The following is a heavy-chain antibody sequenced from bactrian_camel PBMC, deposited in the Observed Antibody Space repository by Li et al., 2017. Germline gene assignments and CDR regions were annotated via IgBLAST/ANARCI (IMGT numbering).Heavy chain of an antibody. Sequence: QVQLVESGGGSVQTGGSLKLSCVASGEGVYNSACMGWFRQAPGQKREAVAALYTAGDSTFYADSVKGRFTVSQDNGKNTMSLQMTALKPEDTAVYYCAFAVVGGGSWYDTYEYHYWGQGTQVTV. CDR1: GEGVYNSAC. V-gene: IGHV3S54*01. J-gene: IGHJ4*01. CDR2: LYTAGDST. CDR3: AFAVVGGGSWYDTYEYHY. D-gene: IGHD2*01.